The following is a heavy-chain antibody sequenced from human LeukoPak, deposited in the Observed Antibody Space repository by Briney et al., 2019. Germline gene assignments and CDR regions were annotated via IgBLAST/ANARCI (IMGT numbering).Heavy chain of an antibody. D-gene: IGHD6-13*01. CDR2: ISYDGSNK. Sequence: GGSLRLSCEASGFTFSSYGMHWVRQAPGKGLEWVAVISYDGSNKYYADSVKGRFTISRDNSKNMLYLQMNSLRTEDTAVYYCARTRAAAGYSSFWFDPWGQGTLVTVSS. V-gene: IGHV3-30*03. J-gene: IGHJ5*02. CDR1: GFTFSSYG. CDR3: ARTRAAAGYSSFWFDP.